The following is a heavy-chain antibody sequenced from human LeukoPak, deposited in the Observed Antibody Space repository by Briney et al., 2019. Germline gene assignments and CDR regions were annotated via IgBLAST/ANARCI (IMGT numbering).Heavy chain of an antibody. CDR1: GYTFTSNY. CDR2: SNPSGGST. J-gene: IGHJ4*02. D-gene: IGHD3-10*01. Sequence: ASVKVSCKASGYTFTSNYMHWVRQAPGQGLEWMGISNPSGGSTSYAQKFQGRVTTTRDTSTSTVYMELSSLRSEDTAVYYCAREGPITMVRGVIIGWGQGTLVTVSS. CDR3: AREGPITMVRGVIIG. V-gene: IGHV1-46*01.